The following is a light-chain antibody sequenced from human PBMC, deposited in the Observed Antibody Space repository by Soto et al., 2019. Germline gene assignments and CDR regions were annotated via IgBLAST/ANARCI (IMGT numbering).Light chain of an antibody. CDR2: DVT. CDR3: SSYTSSSTYV. CDR1: SSDVGGYDY. Sequence: QSALTQPASVSGSPGQSVTISCTGTSSDVGGYDYVSWYQHHPGKAPKLVIYDVTYRPSGVSDRFSGSKSANTASLTISGLQAEDEADYYCSSYTSSSTYVFGTGTKATV. J-gene: IGLJ1*01. V-gene: IGLV2-14*01.